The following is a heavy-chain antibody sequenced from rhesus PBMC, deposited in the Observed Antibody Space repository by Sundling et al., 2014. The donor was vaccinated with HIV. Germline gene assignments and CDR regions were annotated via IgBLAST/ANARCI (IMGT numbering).Heavy chain of an antibody. J-gene: IGHJ4*01. CDR2: IFGILGST. D-gene: IGHD6-25*01. Sequence: QLQLQESGPGLVKPSETLSLTCAVSGASVSGGYGWSWIRQPPGKGLEWLGHIFGILGSTSYNPSLKSRVTISTDTSKNQFSLKLTSVTAADTAVYYCARDGGSWGQGVLVTVSS. V-gene: IGHV4-127*01. CDR1: GASVSGGYG. CDR3: ARDGGS.